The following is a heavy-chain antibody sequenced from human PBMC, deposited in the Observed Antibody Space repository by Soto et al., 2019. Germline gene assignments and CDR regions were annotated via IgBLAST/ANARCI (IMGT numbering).Heavy chain of an antibody. V-gene: IGHV6-1*01. D-gene: IGHD1-26*01. CDR2: TYYRSQWHY. CDR3: ARDPPDFNSGFDY. Sequence: SQTLSLTRAISGDSVSNNGAAWNWIRQSPSRGLEWLGRTYYRSQWHYDYATSVRSRITINPDTSKNQFSLQLNSVTPEDTAVYYCARDPPDFNSGFDYWGQGTLVTVSS. CDR1: GDSVSNNGAA. J-gene: IGHJ4*02.